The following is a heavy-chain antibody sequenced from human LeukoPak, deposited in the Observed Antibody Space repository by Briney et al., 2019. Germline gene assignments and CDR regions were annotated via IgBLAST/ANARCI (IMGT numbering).Heavy chain of an antibody. J-gene: IGHJ6*02. CDR3: AKAYGSGDYYGMDV. V-gene: IGHV3-21*04. D-gene: IGHD3-10*01. CDR1: GFTFSSYS. CDR2: ISSSSSYI. Sequence: GGSLRLSCAASGFTFSSYSMNWVRQAPGKGLEWVSSISSSSSYIYYADSVKGRFTISRDNAKNSLYLQMNSLRAEDTALYYCAKAYGSGDYYGMDVWGQGATVTVSS.